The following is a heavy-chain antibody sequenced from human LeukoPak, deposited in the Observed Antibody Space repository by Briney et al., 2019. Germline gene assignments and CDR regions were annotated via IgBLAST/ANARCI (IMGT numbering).Heavy chain of an antibody. V-gene: IGHV1-2*02. CDR3: ARVVSPARRYFDWSRTPHYYYYGMDV. J-gene: IGHJ6*02. D-gene: IGHD3-9*01. CDR2: INPNSGGT. Sequence: VASVKVSCKASGYTFTGYYMHWVRQAPGQGLEWMGWINPNSGGTNYAQKFQGRVTMTRDMSISTAYMELSSLRSEDTAVYYCARVVSPARRYFDWSRTPHYYYYGMDVWGQGTTVTVSS. CDR1: GYTFTGYY.